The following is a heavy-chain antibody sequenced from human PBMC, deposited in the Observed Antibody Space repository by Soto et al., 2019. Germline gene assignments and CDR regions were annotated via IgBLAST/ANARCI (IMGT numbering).Heavy chain of an antibody. Sequence: PSETLSLTCTVSGGSISSGDYYWSWIRQPPGKGLEWIGYIYYSGSTYYNPSLKSRVSISVDTSKNQFSPKLSSVTAADTAVYYCARGLYDFWTLRFDPWGQGTLVTVSS. CDR3: ARGLYDFWTLRFDP. J-gene: IGHJ5*02. D-gene: IGHD3-3*01. V-gene: IGHV4-30-4*01. CDR1: GGSISSGDYY. CDR2: IYYSGST.